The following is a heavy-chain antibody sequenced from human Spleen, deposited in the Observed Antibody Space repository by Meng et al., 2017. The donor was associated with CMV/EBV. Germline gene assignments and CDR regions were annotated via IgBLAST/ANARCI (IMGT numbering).Heavy chain of an antibody. CDR3: ARVGGYCSSTSCYTALYYYGMDV. CDR1: GGTFSSYT. V-gene: IGHV1-69*02. J-gene: IGHJ6*02. D-gene: IGHD2-2*02. Sequence: SVKVSCKASGGTFSSYTISWVRQAPGQGLEWMGRIIPILGIANYAQKFQGRVTITADKSTSTAYMELSSLRSEDTAVYYCARVGGYCSSTSCYTALYYYGMDVWGQGTTVTVSS. CDR2: IIPILGIA.